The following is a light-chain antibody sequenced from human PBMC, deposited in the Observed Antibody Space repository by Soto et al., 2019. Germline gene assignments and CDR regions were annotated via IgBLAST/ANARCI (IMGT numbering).Light chain of an antibody. V-gene: IGKV3-11*01. CDR2: DAS. Sequence: EIVMTQSPATLSVSPGERATLSCRASQNINNNLAWYQQKPGQAPRLLIYDASKRATGIPARFSGSGFGTDYTLTISSLEPEDFAVYYCQQRSKWRTFGQGTKVDIK. CDR1: QNINNN. J-gene: IGKJ1*01. CDR3: QQRSKWRT.